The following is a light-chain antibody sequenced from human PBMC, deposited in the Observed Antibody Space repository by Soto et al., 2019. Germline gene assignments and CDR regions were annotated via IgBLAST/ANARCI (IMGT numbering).Light chain of an antibody. CDR2: RNN. CDR1: SSNIGTNF. Sequence: QLVLTQPPSASGTPGQRVTISCSGSSSNIGTNFVYWYQQLPGAAPKLLIDRNNQRPSGVPDRFSGSKSGTSASLAISGLRSEDEADYFCVAWDDSLTGLVLFGGGTKLTVL. CDR3: VAWDDSLTGLVL. V-gene: IGLV1-47*01. J-gene: IGLJ2*01.